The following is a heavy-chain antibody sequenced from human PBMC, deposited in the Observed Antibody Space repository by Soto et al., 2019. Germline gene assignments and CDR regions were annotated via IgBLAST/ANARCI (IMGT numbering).Heavy chain of an antibody. V-gene: IGHV1-2*04. CDR3: ARGHSTDCSNGVCSFFYNHEMDV. CDR1: GYIFTDYH. D-gene: IGHD2-8*01. Sequence: GSVKVSCKASGYIFTDYHIHWVRQAPGQGLEWLGRINPKSGGTSTAQKFQGWVTMTRDRSISTVYMELTRLRSDDTAVYFCARGHSTDCSNGVCSFFYNHEMDVWGQGTTVTVSS. J-gene: IGHJ6*02. CDR2: INPKSGGT.